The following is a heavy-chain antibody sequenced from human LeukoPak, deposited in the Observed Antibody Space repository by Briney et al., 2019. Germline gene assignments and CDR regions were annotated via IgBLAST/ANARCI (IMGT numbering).Heavy chain of an antibody. Sequence: SETLSLTCAVYSGSFSGYYWSWIRQPPGKGLEWIGEIDHSGSTNYNPSLKSRVTISVDTSKNQFSLKLSSVTAADTAVYYCARPYYYDSSGYYRRVYYFDYWGQGTLVTVSS. V-gene: IGHV4-34*01. CDR2: IDHSGST. D-gene: IGHD3-22*01. CDR3: ARPYYYDSSGYYRRVYYFDY. J-gene: IGHJ4*02. CDR1: SGSFSGYY.